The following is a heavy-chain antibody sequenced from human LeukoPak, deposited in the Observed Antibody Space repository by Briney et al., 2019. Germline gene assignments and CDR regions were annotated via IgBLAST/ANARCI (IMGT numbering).Heavy chain of an antibody. J-gene: IGHJ4*02. CDR1: GYTFTGYY. CDR2: INPNSGGT. CDR3: ARAPSIAGDYFDY. D-gene: IGHD6-6*01. Sequence: GASVKVSCKASGYTFTGYYMHWVRQAPGQGLEWMGWINPNSGGTNYAQKFQGRVTMTRDTSISTAYMELSRLRSDDTAVYYCARAPSIAGDYFDYWGQGTLVTVSS. V-gene: IGHV1-2*02.